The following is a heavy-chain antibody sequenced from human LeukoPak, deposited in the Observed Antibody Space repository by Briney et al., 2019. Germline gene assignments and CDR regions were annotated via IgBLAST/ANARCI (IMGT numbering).Heavy chain of an antibody. D-gene: IGHD2-2*01. Sequence: GGSLRLSCAASGFTFSSYAMSWVRQAPGKGLEWVSAISGSGGSTYYADSVKGRFTISRDNSKNTLYLQMNSLRAEDTTVYYCAKDEVVPAAPNWFDPRGQGTLVTVSS. CDR3: AKDEVVPAAPNWFDP. CDR1: GFTFSSYA. CDR2: ISGSGGST. J-gene: IGHJ5*02. V-gene: IGHV3-23*01.